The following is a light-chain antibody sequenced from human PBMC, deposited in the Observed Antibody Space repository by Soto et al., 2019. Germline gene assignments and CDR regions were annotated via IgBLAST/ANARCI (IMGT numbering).Light chain of an antibody. Sequence: EIVLTQSPGTLSLSPGERATLSCRASQSVSSSYLAWYQQKPGQAPRLLIYSASSRATGIPDRFSGSGSGTDFTLTIRRLEPEDFAVYYCQQYGSSPLMYTFGQGTKLEIK. CDR3: QQYGSSPLMYT. CDR2: SAS. CDR1: QSVSSSY. V-gene: IGKV3-20*01. J-gene: IGKJ2*01.